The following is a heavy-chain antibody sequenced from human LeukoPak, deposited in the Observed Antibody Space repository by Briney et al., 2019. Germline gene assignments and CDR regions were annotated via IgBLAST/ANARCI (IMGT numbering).Heavy chain of an antibody. Sequence: SQTLSLTCAVSGGSISSGGYSWSWIRQPPGKGLEWIGYIYHSGSTYYSPSLKSRVTISVDRSKNQLSLKLSSVTAADTAVYYCARQLSFGLFDYWGQGTLVTVSS. V-gene: IGHV4-30-2*01. CDR1: GGSISSGGYS. J-gene: IGHJ4*02. D-gene: IGHD1-1*01. CDR2: IYHSGST. CDR3: ARQLSFGLFDY.